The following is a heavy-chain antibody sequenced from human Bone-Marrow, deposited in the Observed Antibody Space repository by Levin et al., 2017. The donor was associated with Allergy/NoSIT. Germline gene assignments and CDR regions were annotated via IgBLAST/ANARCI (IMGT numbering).Heavy chain of an antibody. V-gene: IGHV4-4*02. CDR1: GVSLTTTNW. D-gene: IGHD2-21*01. Sequence: SETLSLTCAVSGVSLTTTNWWCWVRQSPGKGLEWVGEIYHDGNTHINPSHKRRVITFLDKYKSQFSLRLTSVTAADTAVYYCARHQGATIVPVDFWGQGILVTVSS. CDR3: ARHQGATIVPVDF. J-gene: IGHJ4*02. CDR2: IYHDGNT.